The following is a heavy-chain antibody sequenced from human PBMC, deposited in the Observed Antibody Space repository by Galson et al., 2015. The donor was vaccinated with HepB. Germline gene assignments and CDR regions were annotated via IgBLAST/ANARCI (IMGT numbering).Heavy chain of an antibody. CDR3: AKAGGWLGDYKLYGMDI. Sequence: SLRLSCAASGFTFHDFTMHWVRQRPGKSLEWVSLITWDGDVTYCANSVKGRFTISRDNKRDSLFLQMNSLRSDDTALYYCAKAGGWLGDYKLYGMDIWGQGTTVTVSS. CDR2: ITWDGDVT. J-gene: IGHJ6*02. V-gene: IGHV3-43*01. D-gene: IGHD6-19*01. CDR1: GFTFHDFT.